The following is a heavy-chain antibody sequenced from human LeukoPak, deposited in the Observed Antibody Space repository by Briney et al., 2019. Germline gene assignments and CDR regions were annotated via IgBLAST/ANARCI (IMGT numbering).Heavy chain of an antibody. V-gene: IGHV3-11*01. CDR1: GFTFSDYY. Sequence: GGSLRLSCAASGFTFSDYYMSWIRQAPGKGLEWVSYISSSGSTIYYADSVKGRFTISRDNAKNSLYLQMNSLRAEDTAVYYCAGDSSAAQYQLLTYNWFDPWGQGTLVTVSS. CDR2: ISSSGSTI. D-gene: IGHD2-2*01. CDR3: AGDSSAAQYQLLTYNWFDP. J-gene: IGHJ5*02.